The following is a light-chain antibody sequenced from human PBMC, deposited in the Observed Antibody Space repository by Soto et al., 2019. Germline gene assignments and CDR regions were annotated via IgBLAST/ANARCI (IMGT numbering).Light chain of an antibody. CDR2: GNS. CDR3: QSYDSSLSGPNWV. CDR1: SSNIGAGYD. Sequence: QAVVTQPPSVSGAPRQRVTISCTGSSSNIGAGYDVHWYQQLPGTAPKLLIYGNSNRPSGVPDRFSGSKSGTSASLAITGLQAEDEADYYCQSYDSSLSGPNWVFGGGTKLTVL. J-gene: IGLJ3*02. V-gene: IGLV1-40*01.